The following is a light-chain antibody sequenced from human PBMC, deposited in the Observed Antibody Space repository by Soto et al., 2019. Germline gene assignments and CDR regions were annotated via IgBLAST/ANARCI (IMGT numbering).Light chain of an antibody. CDR1: SSNIGAGYD. V-gene: IGLV1-40*01. CDR2: GNS. Sequence: QSVLTQPPSVSGAPGQRVTISCTGSSSNIGAGYDVHWYQQLPGTAPKLLIYGNSNRPSGVPDRFSGSKSGTSASLAITVLQAEDEADYYCQSYDSSLSADYVFGTGTKLTVL. CDR3: QSYDSSLSADYV. J-gene: IGLJ1*01.